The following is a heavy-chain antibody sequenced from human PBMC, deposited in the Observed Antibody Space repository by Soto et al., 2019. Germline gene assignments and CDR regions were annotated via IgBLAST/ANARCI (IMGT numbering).Heavy chain of an antibody. J-gene: IGHJ5*02. Sequence: QVQLVESGGGVVQPGRSLRLSCAASGFTFSSYGMHWVRQAPGKGLEWVAVIWYDGSNKYYADSVKCRFTISRDNSKNTLYLQMNSLRAEDTDVHSCARCVASGEWFDPWGQGTLVTVSA. CDR1: GFTFSSYG. D-gene: IGHD1-1*01. CDR3: ARCVASGEWFDP. CDR2: IWYDGSNK. V-gene: IGHV3-33*01.